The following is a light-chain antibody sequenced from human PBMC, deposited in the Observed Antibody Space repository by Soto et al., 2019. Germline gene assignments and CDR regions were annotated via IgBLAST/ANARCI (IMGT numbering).Light chain of an antibody. Sequence: DIQMTQSPSYLSASVGDGVTITWRASQRISSYLNWYPQKPGKAPEIRIYAVSNLQSGVPSRFSGSGSGTDFTLTISSLQPEDFATYYCQQNYSAPRTFGPGTKVEIK. V-gene: IGKV1-39*01. CDR2: AVS. J-gene: IGKJ1*01. CDR3: QQNYSAPRT. CDR1: QRISSY.